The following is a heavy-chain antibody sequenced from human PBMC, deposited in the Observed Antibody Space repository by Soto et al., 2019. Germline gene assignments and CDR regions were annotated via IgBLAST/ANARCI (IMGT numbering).Heavy chain of an antibody. D-gene: IGHD2-15*01. CDR3: ARAHAPTLPFDS. CDR2: IFHSGNA. J-gene: IGHJ4*01. Sequence: SETLSLTCTVSGGSIRNVYWSWIRQAPGKGLEWIGFIFHSGNAKYNPSLKSRVTISVDTSKNQFSLSLDSVTAVDTAVYFCARAHAPTLPFDSWGQGTLVTVSS. V-gene: IGHV4-59*01. CDR1: GGSIRNVY.